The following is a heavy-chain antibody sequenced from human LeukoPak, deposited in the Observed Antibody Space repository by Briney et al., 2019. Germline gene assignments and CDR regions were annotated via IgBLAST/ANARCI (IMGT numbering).Heavy chain of an antibody. CDR3: AKERRFRGTGWYFDY. D-gene: IGHD3-10*01. J-gene: IGHJ4*02. CDR1: GFTFNSYG. V-gene: IGHV3-30*02. CDR2: IRYDGSNK. Sequence: GGSLRLSCAASGFTFNSYGMHWVRQAPGKGLEWVAFIRYDGSNKYYADSVKGRFTISRDNSKNTLYLQMNSLRAEDTAVYYCAKERRFRGTGWYFDYWGQGTLVTVSS.